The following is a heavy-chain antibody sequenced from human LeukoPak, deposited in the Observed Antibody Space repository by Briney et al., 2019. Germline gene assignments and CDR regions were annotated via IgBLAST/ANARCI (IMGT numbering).Heavy chain of an antibody. D-gene: IGHD3-22*01. V-gene: IGHV3-11*01. CDR2: ISSSGSTI. Sequence: GGSLRLSCAASGFTFSDYYMSWIRQAPGKGLEWVSYISSSGSTIYYADSVKGRFTISRDNAKNSLYLQMNGLRAEDTAVYYCARDRYYYDSSGYQLDYWGQGTLVTVSS. CDR1: GFTFSDYY. J-gene: IGHJ4*02. CDR3: ARDRYYYDSSGYQLDY.